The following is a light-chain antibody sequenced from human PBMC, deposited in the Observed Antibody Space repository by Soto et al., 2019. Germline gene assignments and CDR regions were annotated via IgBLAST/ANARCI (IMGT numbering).Light chain of an antibody. CDR3: QQYYTTVPA. J-gene: IGKJ4*01. CDR2: WAS. Sequence: DIVMSQSPDSLAVSLGERATINCKSSQSLLFKSDNNNYLAWYQQKPGQPPQLLIYWASTRESGVPHRFSGSGSGPDFTLTISDLQAEDVAIYYCQQYYTTVPAFGGGTTVEIK. V-gene: IGKV4-1*01. CDR1: QSLLFKSDNNNY.